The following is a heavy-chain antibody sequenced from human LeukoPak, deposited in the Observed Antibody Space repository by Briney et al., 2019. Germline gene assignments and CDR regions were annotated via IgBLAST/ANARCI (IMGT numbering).Heavy chain of an antibody. CDR2: IFGSGGSA. D-gene: IGHD3-10*01. J-gene: IGHJ4*02. Sequence: GGSLRLSCAASGFTFNSYAMYWVRQAPGKGLEWVSGIFGSGGSAHYADSVKGRFTIFRDNSKNTVYLQMNSLRAEDTAVYYCARRGIVVRGFLIGLHKQAYYFDSWGQGTLVTVSS. CDR1: GFTFNSYA. V-gene: IGHV3-23*01. CDR3: ARRGIVVRGFLIGLHKQAYYFDS.